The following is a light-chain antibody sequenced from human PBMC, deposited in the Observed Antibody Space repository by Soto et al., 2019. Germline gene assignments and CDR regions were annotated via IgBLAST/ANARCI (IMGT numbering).Light chain of an antibody. CDR2: EVS. J-gene: IGLJ2*01. V-gene: IGLV2-18*02. CDR1: SSDVGSYNR. Sequence: QSVLTQPPSVSGSPGQSVTISCTGTSSDVGSYNRVSWYQQPPGTAPKLMIYEVSNRPSGVPDRFSGSKSGNTASLTISGLQADDEADYYCSSYTSSFVVFGGGTKLTVL. CDR3: SSYTSSFVV.